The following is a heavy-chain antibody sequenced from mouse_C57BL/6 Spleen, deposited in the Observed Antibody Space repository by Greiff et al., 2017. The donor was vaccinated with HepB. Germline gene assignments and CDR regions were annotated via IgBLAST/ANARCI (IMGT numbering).Heavy chain of an antibody. D-gene: IGHD2-1*01. CDR3: ARRYYGSYWYFDV. CDR2: IFPGSGST. J-gene: IGHJ1*03. V-gene: IGHV1-75*01. CDR1: GYTFTDYY. Sequence: VQLQQSGPELVKPGASVKISCKASGYTFTDYYINWVKQRPGQGLEWIGWIFPGSGSTYYNEKFKGKATLTVDKSSSTAYMLLSSLTSEDSAVYFCARRYYGSYWYFDVWGTGTTVTVSS.